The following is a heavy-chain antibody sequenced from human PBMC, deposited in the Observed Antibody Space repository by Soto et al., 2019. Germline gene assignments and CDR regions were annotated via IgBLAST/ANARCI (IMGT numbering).Heavy chain of an antibody. CDR1: GYTFIGYY. V-gene: IGHV1-2*02. D-gene: IGHD1-26*01. CDR2: MNPRSGDT. J-gene: IGHJ5*02. CDR3: GRDAVGDNPLGWFDP. Sequence: QVQLVQSGAEGKEPGASVKVSCKTSGYTFIGYYMHWVRQAPGQGLEWMGWMNPRSGDTNYAQKFKGRVTMTRDASLTKAYMELRRLRFDGTAVYCCGRDAVGDNPLGWFDPWGQGTLVTVSS.